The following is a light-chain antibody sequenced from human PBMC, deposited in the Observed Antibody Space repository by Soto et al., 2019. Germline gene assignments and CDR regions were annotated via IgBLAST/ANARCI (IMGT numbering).Light chain of an antibody. CDR2: GAS. CDR1: QSVSSK. CDR3: QQRSNWPPLYT. J-gene: IGKJ2*01. Sequence: EIVMTQSPATLSVSPGERATLSCRASQSVSSKLAWYQQKPGQGPRLLIYGASSRATGIPARFSGSGSGTEFTLTISSLQSEDFAVYYCQQRSNWPPLYTFGQGTKLEIK. V-gene: IGKV3-15*01.